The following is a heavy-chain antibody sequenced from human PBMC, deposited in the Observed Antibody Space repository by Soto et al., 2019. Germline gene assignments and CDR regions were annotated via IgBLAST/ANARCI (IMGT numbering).Heavy chain of an antibody. Sequence: EVRLVESGGGLVQPGGSLRLSCEASGFTFSRNWMHWVRQAPGKGLMWVSRIDSDGSDTTYADSVQGRFTISRDDAKNTLYLQMNSLRVEDTAIYYCSIARVGATRGIDSWGQGPLFTVSS. J-gene: IGHJ4*02. V-gene: IGHV3-74*01. CDR3: SIARVGATRGIDS. D-gene: IGHD1-26*01. CDR2: IDSDGSDT. CDR1: GFTFSRNW.